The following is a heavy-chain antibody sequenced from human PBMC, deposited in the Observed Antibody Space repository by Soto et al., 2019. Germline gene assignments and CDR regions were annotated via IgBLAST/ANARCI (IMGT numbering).Heavy chain of an antibody. CDR2: IYYSGTT. CDR3: ASLGDFYDFSYYTSPFDY. D-gene: IGHD3-10*01. CDR1: GDSISTSRYY. V-gene: IGHV4-39*01. Sequence: QLQLQESGPGLVKPPETLSLTCTVSGDSISTSRYYWGWIRQPPGKGQEWIANIYYSGTTYYNPSLKSPVTISVDTSKNPFSLKLTSVTAADTAVYFCASLGDFYDFSYYTSPFDYWGQGTLVTVSS. J-gene: IGHJ4*02.